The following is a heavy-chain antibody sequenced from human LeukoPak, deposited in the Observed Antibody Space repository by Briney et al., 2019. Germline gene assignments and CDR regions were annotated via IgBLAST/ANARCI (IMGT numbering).Heavy chain of an antibody. CDR2: ISETGSI. D-gene: IGHD1-26*01. V-gene: IGHV4-59*08. CDR1: GGSIRSYY. CDR3: ARQDALGKFPPPYYMDV. J-gene: IGHJ6*03. Sequence: SETLSLTCTVSGGSIRSYYWNWIRQPPGKGLEWIGYISETGSINYNSSLENRVTLSLDRSKSQISLNLRSATVADTAVYYCARQDALGKFPPPYYMDVWGKRDHRHRLL.